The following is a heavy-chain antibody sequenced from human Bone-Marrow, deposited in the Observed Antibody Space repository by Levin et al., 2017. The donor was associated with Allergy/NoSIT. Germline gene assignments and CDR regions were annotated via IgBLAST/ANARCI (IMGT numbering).Heavy chain of an antibody. V-gene: IGHV3-9*01. J-gene: IGHJ4*02. CDR2: ISWGGDSL. CDR1: GFKFHDFA. Sequence: PGESLKISCAASGFKFHDFAVHWVRQAPGKGLEWVSGISWGGDSLGYADSVEGRFTISRDNGKNSLYLQMNSLKEEDTALYYCVKGISGSYSSGYFDSWGQGTLVTVSS. D-gene: IGHD1-26*01. CDR3: VKGISGSYSSGYFDS.